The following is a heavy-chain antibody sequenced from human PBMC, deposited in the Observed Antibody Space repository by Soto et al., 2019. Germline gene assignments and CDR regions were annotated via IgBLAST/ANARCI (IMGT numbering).Heavy chain of an antibody. V-gene: IGHV1-8*01. CDR1: GYTFTSYD. CDR2: MNPNSGKT. Sequence: AASVKVSCKASGYTFTSYDINWVRQATGQGLEWMGWMNPNSGKTGYAQKFQGRVTVTRSTSISTAYMELSSLRSEDTAVYYCARGVYDSSGYSHVMDVWGQGTTVTVSS. J-gene: IGHJ6*02. D-gene: IGHD3-22*01. CDR3: ARGVYDSSGYSHVMDV.